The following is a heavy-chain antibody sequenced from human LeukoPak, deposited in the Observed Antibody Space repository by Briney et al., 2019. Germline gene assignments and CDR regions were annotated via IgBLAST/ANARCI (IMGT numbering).Heavy chain of an antibody. CDR2: ISYDGSNK. D-gene: IGHD3-10*01. V-gene: IGHV3-30*18. CDR3: AKGYGSGSYSIDY. Sequence: GRSLRLSCAASGFTFSSYGMHWVRQAPGKGLEWVAFISYDGSNKYYVDSVKGRFTISRDNFKNTLYLQMNSLSAEDTAVYYCAKGYGSGSYSIDYWGQGTLVTVSS. CDR1: GFTFSSYG. J-gene: IGHJ4*02.